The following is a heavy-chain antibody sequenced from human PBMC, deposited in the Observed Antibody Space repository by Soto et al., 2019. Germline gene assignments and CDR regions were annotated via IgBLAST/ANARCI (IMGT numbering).Heavy chain of an antibody. V-gene: IGHV4-39*01. CDR2: INHSGST. CDR1: DGSMNSDSSY. CDR3: ARGPTTVPDY. J-gene: IGHJ4*02. D-gene: IGHD4-17*01. Sequence: SETLSLTCRVSDGSMNSDSSYWGWIRQPPGKGLEWIGVINHSGSTYHNLSLKGRVTMSVDASRNQFSLKLTSMTAADTAVYYCARGPTTVPDYWGQGTLVTVSS.